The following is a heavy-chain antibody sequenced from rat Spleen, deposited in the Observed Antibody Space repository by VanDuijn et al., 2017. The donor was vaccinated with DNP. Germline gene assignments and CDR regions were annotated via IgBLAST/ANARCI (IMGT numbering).Heavy chain of an antibody. V-gene: IGHV5-27*01. D-gene: IGHD1-3*01. Sequence: EVQLVESGGGLVQPGRSLKLSCAASGFTFSNYDMAWVRQAPTKGLEWVAYIIASGGSTSYRDSVKGRLTISRDNAKSTLYRQMDSLRSEDTATYYCARAYGSPWYFDYWGQGVMVTGSS. CDR2: IIASGGST. CDR3: ARAYGSPWYFDY. J-gene: IGHJ2*01. CDR1: GFTFSNYD.